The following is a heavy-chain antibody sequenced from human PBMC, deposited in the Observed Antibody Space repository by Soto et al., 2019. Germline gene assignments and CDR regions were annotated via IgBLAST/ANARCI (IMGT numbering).Heavy chain of an antibody. CDR3: AREIAVAGNWFDP. CDR2: IIPIFGTA. CDR1: GGTFSSYA. V-gene: IGHV1-69*13. Sequence: ASVKVSCKASGGTFSSYAISWVRQAPGQGLEWMGGIIPIFGTANYAQKFQGRVTITADESTSTAYMELSSLRSEDTAVYYCAREIAVAGNWFDPWGQGTLVTVSS. D-gene: IGHD6-19*01. J-gene: IGHJ5*02.